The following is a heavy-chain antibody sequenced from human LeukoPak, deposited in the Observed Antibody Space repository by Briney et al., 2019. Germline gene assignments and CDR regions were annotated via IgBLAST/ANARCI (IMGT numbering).Heavy chain of an antibody. V-gene: IGHV3-23*01. D-gene: IGHD6-19*01. J-gene: IGHJ4*02. CDR2: LCHVPHLT. CDR1: GFTFSNSA. Sequence: GRSLTPSCPVAGFTFSNSAMGWVRQPDEKGLEWLSALCHVPHLTFYVDSEKGRFTISKDNSKNTCYLQMNNLRAEDTAVYYCATRSAAIAVAGGLDYWGQGTLVTVS. CDR3: ATRSAAIAVAGGLDY.